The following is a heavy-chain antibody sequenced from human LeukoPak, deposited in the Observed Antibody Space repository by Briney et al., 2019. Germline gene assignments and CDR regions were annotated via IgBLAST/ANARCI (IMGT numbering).Heavy chain of an antibody. CDR1: GGSFSGYY. Sequence: AETLSLTCAVYGGSFSGYYWSWIRQPPGKGLEWIGEINHSGSTNYNPSLKSRVTISVDTSKNQFSLKLSSVTAADTAVYYCARGYYYYYMDVWGKGTTVTVSS. V-gene: IGHV4-34*01. CDR3: ARGYYYYYMDV. J-gene: IGHJ6*03. CDR2: INHSGST.